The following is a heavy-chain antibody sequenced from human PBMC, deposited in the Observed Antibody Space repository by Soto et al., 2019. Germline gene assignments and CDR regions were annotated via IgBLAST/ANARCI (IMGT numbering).Heavy chain of an antibody. V-gene: IGHV3-48*04. CDR3: ARFYYDSSGYLPSPYYYYYGMDV. D-gene: IGHD3-22*01. Sequence: GGSLRLSCAASGFTFSTYSMNWVRQAPGKGLEWVSYISSSSSSTIFYTDSVKGRFTISRDNAKNSLYLQMNSLRAEDTAVYYCARFYYDSSGYLPSPYYYYYGMDVWGQGTTVTVSS. CDR2: ISSSSSSTI. J-gene: IGHJ6*02. CDR1: GFTFSTYS.